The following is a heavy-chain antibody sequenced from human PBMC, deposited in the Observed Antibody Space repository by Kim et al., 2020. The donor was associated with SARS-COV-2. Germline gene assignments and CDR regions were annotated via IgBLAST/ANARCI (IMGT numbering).Heavy chain of an antibody. D-gene: IGHD6-19*01. V-gene: IGHV3-48*03. CDR3: ATPASTDGWYFDY. J-gene: IGHJ4*02. CDR2: ISSISRSI. Sequence: GGSLRLSCAASGFRFSNYEMNWVRQTPGKGLEWISYISSISRSIYYADSVRGRFTISRDNAKNSLYLQMNRLRAEDTDVYYCATPASTDGWYFDYWGRGTLVTVSS. CDR1: GFRFSNYE.